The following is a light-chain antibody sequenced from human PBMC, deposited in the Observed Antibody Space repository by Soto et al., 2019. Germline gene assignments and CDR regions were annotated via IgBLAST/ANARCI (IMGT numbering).Light chain of an antibody. V-gene: IGKV3-20*01. CDR3: HHYVDSPIYT. Sequence: EIVLTQSPGTLSLSPGATATLSCRASQSVSSNYLAWFQQKPGQAPRLLIHGASSRADGTPDRFSGSGSGTDFTLNISRLEPEDFAVYYCHHYVDSPIYTFGSGTKVDFK. CDR1: QSVSSNY. J-gene: IGKJ3*01. CDR2: GAS.